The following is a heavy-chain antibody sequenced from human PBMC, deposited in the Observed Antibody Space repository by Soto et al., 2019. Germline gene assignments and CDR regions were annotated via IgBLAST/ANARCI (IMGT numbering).Heavy chain of an antibody. Sequence: SETLSLTCTVSGGSISCSSYYWGWIRQPPGRGLEWIGSIYYSGSTYYNPSLKSRVTISVDTSKNQFSLKLSSVTAADTAVYYCARVEGNWFDPWGQGTLVTVSS. CDR2: IYYSGST. CDR1: GGSISCSSYY. CDR3: ARVEGNWFDP. D-gene: IGHD3-3*01. V-gene: IGHV4-39*01. J-gene: IGHJ5*02.